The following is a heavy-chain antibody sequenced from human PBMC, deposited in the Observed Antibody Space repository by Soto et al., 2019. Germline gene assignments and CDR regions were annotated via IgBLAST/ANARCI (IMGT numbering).Heavy chain of an antibody. CDR2: IRGKGNNYAT. CDR1: GFTFSDST. J-gene: IGHJ6*03. CDR3: ARVLVVVPRGGDYYYMDV. Sequence: TGGSLRLSCAASGFTFSDSTIHWVRQASGKGLEWVGRIRGKGNNYATAYAESMKGRFTVSRDDSKNSLYLQMNSLRAEDTAVYYCARVLVVVPRGGDYYYMDVWGKGTTVTVSS. V-gene: IGHV3-73*01. D-gene: IGHD2-2*01.